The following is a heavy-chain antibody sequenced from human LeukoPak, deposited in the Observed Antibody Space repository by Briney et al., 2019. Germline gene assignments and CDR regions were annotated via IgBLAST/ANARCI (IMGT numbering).Heavy chain of an antibody. CDR2: IYYSGST. J-gene: IGHJ4*02. CDR3: ARDGDGYNGYFDY. CDR1: GGSISSYY. D-gene: IGHD5-24*01. Sequence: KPSETLSLTCTVSGGSISSYYWSWIRQPPGKGLEWIGYIYYSGSTNYNPSLKSRVTISVDTSKNQFSLKLSSVTAADTAVYYCARDGDGYNGYFDYWGQGTLVTVSS. V-gene: IGHV4-59*01.